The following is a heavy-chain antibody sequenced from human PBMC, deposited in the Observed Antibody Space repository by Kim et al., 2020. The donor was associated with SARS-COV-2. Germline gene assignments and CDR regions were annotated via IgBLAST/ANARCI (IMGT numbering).Heavy chain of an antibody. J-gene: IGHJ6*02. CDR3: ARAHQLAPGGYGMDV. CDR2: VSYSGGS. D-gene: IGHD1-1*01. Sequence: SETLSLTCAVSGDSVATDFWTWVRQAPGKGLDWLGYVSYSGGSDYNPNLRGRLTISVDASRTHVSLRLTSLTAADTGVYFCARAHQLAPGGYGMDVWGQGTSVIVSS. CDR1: GDSVATDF. V-gene: IGHV4-59*02.